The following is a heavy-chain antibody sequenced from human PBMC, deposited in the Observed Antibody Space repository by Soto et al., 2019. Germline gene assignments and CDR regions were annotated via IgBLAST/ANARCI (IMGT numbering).Heavy chain of an antibody. D-gene: IGHD3-22*01. CDR3: AGPRDHYYDSSGYPFPFDY. CDR2: LYYSWST. J-gene: IGHJ4*02. CDR1: GGSISSSSYY. V-gene: IGHV4-39*01. Sequence: SETLSLTCTVSGGSISSSSYYLGWIRHPPGKGLEWIGSLYYSWSTYYNPSLKSRVTIYVDTSKNQFSLKLSSVTAADTAVYYCAGPRDHYYDSSGYPFPFDYWAQGTMVTVSS.